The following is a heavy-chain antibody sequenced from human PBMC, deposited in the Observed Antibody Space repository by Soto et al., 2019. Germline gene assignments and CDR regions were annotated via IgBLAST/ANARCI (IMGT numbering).Heavy chain of an antibody. J-gene: IGHJ6*02. CDR3: ASDLVGASDSYGLDV. Sequence: LRLSCAASGFTFSNYGMHWVRQAPGKGLEWVAIIWHDGNNKYYADSVRGRFIISRDNSKNRLYLQMNSLRAEDTAVYYCASDLVGASDSYGLDVWGQGTPVTVFS. D-gene: IGHD1-26*01. CDR1: GFTFSNYG. V-gene: IGHV3-33*01. CDR2: IWHDGNNK.